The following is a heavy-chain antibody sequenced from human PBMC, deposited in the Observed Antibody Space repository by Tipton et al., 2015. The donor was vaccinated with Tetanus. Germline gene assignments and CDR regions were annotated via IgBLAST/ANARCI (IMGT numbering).Heavy chain of an antibody. CDR3: ARDGRMTGVFDH. Sequence: SLRLSCAASGFTFSSYSMNWVRQAPGKGLEWVSSISSSSSYIYYADSVKGRFTISRDNAKNSLYLQMNSLRAEDTAVYYCARDGRMTGVFDHWGQGTLVPVSS. CDR2: ISSSSSYI. D-gene: IGHD1-26*01. J-gene: IGHJ4*02. CDR1: GFTFSSYS. V-gene: IGHV3-21*01.